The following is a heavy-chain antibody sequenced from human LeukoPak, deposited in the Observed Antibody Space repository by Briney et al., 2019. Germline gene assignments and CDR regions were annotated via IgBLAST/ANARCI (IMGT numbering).Heavy chain of an antibody. V-gene: IGHV1-46*01. CDR3: ARVDSGRPRDGFDI. CDR1: GYTFTSYY. D-gene: IGHD6-19*01. J-gene: IGHJ3*02. Sequence: ASVKVSFKASGYTFTSYYLHWVRQAPGQGLEWMGIINPSVGSTTYAQKFQGRVTMTRDTSTSTVYMELSSLRSEDTAVYCCARVDSGRPRDGFDIWGQGTMVTVSS. CDR2: INPSVGST.